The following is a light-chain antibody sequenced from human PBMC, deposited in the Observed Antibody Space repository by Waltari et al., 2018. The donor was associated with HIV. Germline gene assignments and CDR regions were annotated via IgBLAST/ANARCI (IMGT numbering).Light chain of an antibody. CDR1: SDDIGGYNY. Sequence: QSALTQPPSASGSLGQSVTISCSGTSDDIGGYNYVFWYQQYPAKAPKLLIYAVNRRPSGVPDRFSGSKSLITASLTVSGLQAEDEAHYFCSSFAGSNTVVFGGGTKLTVL. CDR3: SSFAGSNTVV. V-gene: IGLV2-8*01. J-gene: IGLJ2*01. CDR2: AVN.